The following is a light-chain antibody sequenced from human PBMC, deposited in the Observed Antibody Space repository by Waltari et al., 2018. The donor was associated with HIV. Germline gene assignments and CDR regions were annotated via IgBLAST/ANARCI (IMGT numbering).Light chain of an antibody. J-gene: IGKJ3*01. CDR3: ERFFTSPRP. CDR1: QTVLYSSNKGTY. Sequence: DVAMSQSPDPLTVSLGDRANTNCKFSQTVLYSSNKGTYIAWYQEKMGHPPKLLMSWASKEDAGVPDRFSGSGSGSSFTLTSAGLQAEDVALYYCERFFTSPRPFGPGTRV. CDR2: WAS. V-gene: IGKV4-1*01.